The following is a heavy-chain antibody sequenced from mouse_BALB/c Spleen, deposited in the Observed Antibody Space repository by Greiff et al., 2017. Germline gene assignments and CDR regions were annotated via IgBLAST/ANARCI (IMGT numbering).Heavy chain of an antibody. CDR3: AKGYDGYYGSWCAY. Sequence: VKVIESGPGLVAPSQSLSITCTVSGFSLTSYGVSWVRQPPGKGLEWLGVIWGDGSTNYHSALISRLSISKDNSKSQVFLKLNSLQTDDTATYYCAKGYDGYYGSWCAYWGQGTLVTVSA. CDR2: IWGDGST. J-gene: IGHJ3*01. CDR1: GFSLTSYG. D-gene: IGHD2-3*01. V-gene: IGHV2-3*01.